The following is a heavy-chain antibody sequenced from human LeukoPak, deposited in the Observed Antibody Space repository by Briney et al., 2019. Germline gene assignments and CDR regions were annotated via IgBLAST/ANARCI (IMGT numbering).Heavy chain of an antibody. D-gene: IGHD2-15*01. V-gene: IGHV4-39*07. CDR3: ARVTPRSCITY. Sequence: SETLSLTCTVSGGSISSSSYYWGWIRQPPGKGLEWIGSIYYSGSTYYNPSLKSRVTISLDTSKNQFSLKLSSVTAADTAVYYCARVTPRSCITYWGQGTLVTVSS. J-gene: IGHJ4*02. CDR2: IYYSGST. CDR1: GGSISSSSYY.